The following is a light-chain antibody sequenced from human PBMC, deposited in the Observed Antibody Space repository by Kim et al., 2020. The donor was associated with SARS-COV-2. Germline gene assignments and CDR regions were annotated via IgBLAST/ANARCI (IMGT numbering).Light chain of an antibody. CDR3: QQYGSSPAT. J-gene: IGKJ1*01. V-gene: IGKV3-20*01. CDR1: QAVNHNS. Sequence: PGERATLSCRARQAVNHNSLAGYQQKPGQAPRLLIYGASSRATGISDRFSGSGSGTDFTLTISRLEPEDFAVYYCQQYGSSPATFGQGTKVEIK. CDR2: GAS.